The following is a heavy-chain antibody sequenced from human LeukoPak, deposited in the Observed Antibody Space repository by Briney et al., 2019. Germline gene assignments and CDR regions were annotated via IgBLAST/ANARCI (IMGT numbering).Heavy chain of an antibody. CDR3: AKDCSGGTCYSGN. D-gene: IGHD2-15*01. V-gene: IGHV3-23*01. J-gene: IGHJ4*02. Sequence: GGSLRLSCAASGFAFSSYDMNWVRQAPGKGLEWVSAISSSGGSTYYADSVKGRFTISRDNSKNTLYLQMNSLRAEDTAVYYCAKDCSGGTCYSGNWGQGTLVTVSS. CDR2: ISSSGGST. CDR1: GFAFSSYD.